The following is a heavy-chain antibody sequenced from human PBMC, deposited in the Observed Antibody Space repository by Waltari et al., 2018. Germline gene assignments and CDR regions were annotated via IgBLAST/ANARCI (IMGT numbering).Heavy chain of an antibody. J-gene: IGHJ4*02. CDR2: IKSQNDGATT. V-gene: IGHV3-15*01. Sequence: EVQMVESGGGSMKPGDSLRLSCVASGFRFTPAWLTWVRQAPGKGLEWVGRIKSQNDGATTDFAASVRGRFSISRDDSQNMVFLQMNSLRTEDTAVYYCARKGGRGYTYGPFYFDSWGRGTLVTVSS. CDR1: GFRFTPAW. CDR3: ARKGGRGYTYGPFYFDS. D-gene: IGHD5-18*01.